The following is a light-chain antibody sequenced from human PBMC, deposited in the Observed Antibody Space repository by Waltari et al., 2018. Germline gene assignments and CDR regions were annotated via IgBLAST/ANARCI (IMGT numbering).Light chain of an antibody. Sequence: DIQMTQSPSTLSASVGTRVTITGRASQNITKWLAWYQQKPGRAPKVLIDDASILKSGVPSRFSGSGSGTDFTLTISGLQPDDFATYYCQQYSRYTWTFGPGTKVDIK. CDR3: QQYSRYTWT. V-gene: IGKV1-5*01. J-gene: IGKJ1*01. CDR2: DAS. CDR1: QNITKW.